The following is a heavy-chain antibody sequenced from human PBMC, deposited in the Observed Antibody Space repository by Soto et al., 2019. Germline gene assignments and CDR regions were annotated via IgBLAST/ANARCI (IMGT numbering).Heavy chain of an antibody. J-gene: IGHJ4*02. V-gene: IGHV3-23*01. D-gene: IGHD6-19*01. CDR3: AKATTNGGWFNPFDS. CDR2: ISGSGVNP. Sequence: PGGSLRLSCAATGFTFSSFAMNWVRQAPDKGLEWVSGISGSGVNPYYADSVKGRFTISRDNSRDTLFLQMNSLTADDTAVYYCAKATTNGGWFNPFDSWGQGALVTVSS. CDR1: GFTFSSFA.